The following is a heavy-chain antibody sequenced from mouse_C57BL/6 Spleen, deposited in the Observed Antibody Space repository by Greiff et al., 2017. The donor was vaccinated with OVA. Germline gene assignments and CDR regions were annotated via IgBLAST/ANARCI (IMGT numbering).Heavy chain of an antibody. J-gene: IGHJ2*01. CDR3: ARVATRGDY. Sequence: QVQLQQPGAELVKPGASVKLSCKASGYTFTSYWMQWVKQRPGQGLEWIGEIDPSDSYTNYNQKFKGKSTLTVDTSSSTAYMQLSSLTSEDSAVYYCARVATRGDYWGQGTTLTVSS. CDR1: GYTFTSYW. D-gene: IGHD2-2*01. V-gene: IGHV1-50*01. CDR2: IDPSDSYT.